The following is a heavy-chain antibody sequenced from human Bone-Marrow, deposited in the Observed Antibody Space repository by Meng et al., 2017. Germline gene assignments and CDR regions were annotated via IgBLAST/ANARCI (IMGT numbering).Heavy chain of an antibody. J-gene: IGHJ4*02. Sequence: GESLKISCAASGFTFSSYSMNWVRQAPGKGLEWVSSISSSSSYIYYADSVKGRFTISRDNAKNSLYLQMSSLRAEDTAVYYCARVFSGWSPSGGWGQGTLVTVSS. CDR3: ARVFSGWSPSGG. V-gene: IGHV3-21*01. CDR1: GFTFSSYS. D-gene: IGHD6-19*01. CDR2: ISSSSSYI.